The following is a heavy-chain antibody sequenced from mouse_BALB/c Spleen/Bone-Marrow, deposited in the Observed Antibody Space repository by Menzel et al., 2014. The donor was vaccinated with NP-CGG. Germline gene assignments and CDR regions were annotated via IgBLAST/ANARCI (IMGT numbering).Heavy chain of an antibody. J-gene: IGHJ4*01. CDR2: IFPGRGST. V-gene: IGHV1-9*01. D-gene: IGHD1-1*01. CDR1: GYTFSSYW. CDR3: ARWDTTAMDY. Sequence: VQLQQSGAELMKPGASVKLSCKATGYTFSSYWIEWVKQRPGHALEWIGEIFPGRGSTNYNEKFKGKATFTSDTYFNTAYMQLSSLTSENSAGYYCARWDTTAMDYWAQGTSVTVSS.